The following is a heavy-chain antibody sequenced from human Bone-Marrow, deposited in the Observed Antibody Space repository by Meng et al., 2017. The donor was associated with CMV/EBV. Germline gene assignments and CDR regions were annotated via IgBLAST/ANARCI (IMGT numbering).Heavy chain of an antibody. CDR2: ISSSGYTI. CDR3: ARDCNPQTPGRIEGYGMDV. V-gene: IGHV3-48*04. D-gene: IGHD2-15*01. Sequence: GESLKISCAASGFTFSSYSMNWVRQAPGKGLEWVSYISSSGYTIYYADSVKGRFTISRDNAKNSLYLQMNSLRAEDTAVYYCARDCNPQTPGRIEGYGMDVWGQGTAVTVSS. J-gene: IGHJ6*02. CDR1: GFTFSSYS.